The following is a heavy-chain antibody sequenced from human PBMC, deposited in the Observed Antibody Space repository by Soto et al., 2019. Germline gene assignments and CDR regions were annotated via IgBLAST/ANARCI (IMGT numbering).Heavy chain of an antibody. CDR2: IIPIFGTA. Sequence: GASVKVSCKASGGTFSSYAISWVRQAPGRGLEWMGGIIPIFGTANYAQKFQGRVTITADESTSTAYMGLSSLRSEDTAVYYCAKRGTGGWFDPWGQGTLVTVSS. D-gene: IGHD3-16*01. CDR3: AKRGTGGWFDP. CDR1: GGTFSSYA. J-gene: IGHJ5*02. V-gene: IGHV1-69*13.